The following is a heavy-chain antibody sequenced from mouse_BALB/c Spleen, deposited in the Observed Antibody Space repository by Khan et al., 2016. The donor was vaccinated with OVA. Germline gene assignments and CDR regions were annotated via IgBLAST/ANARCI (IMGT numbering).Heavy chain of an antibody. Sequence: QVQLKQSGPGLVQPSQSLSITCTVSGFSLTTYGVHWVRQSPGKGLEWLGVIWSGGSTDYNAAFISRLSISKDSSKSQVFFKMNSLQVSDTAIYYCARNYDYDEGLAYWGQGTLVTVSA. J-gene: IGHJ3*01. V-gene: IGHV2-2*02. CDR1: GFSLTTYG. D-gene: IGHD2-4*01. CDR2: IWSGGST. CDR3: ARNYDYDEGLAY.